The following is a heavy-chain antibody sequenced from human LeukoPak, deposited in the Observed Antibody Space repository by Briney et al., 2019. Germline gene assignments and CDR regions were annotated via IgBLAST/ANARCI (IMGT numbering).Heavy chain of an antibody. CDR2: VYYSGST. J-gene: IGHJ6*03. Sequence: SETLSLTCTVSGDSISNNNLYWVWLRQTPGKGLECIGSVYYSGSTYSNPSLKSRVTISADTSKNQFSLKLSSVTAADTAVYYCARAPRITIFGVVILKENYYYYMDVWGKGTTVTVSS. CDR3: ARAPRITIFGVVILKENYYYYMDV. D-gene: IGHD3-3*01. V-gene: IGHV4-39*07. CDR1: GDSISNNNLY.